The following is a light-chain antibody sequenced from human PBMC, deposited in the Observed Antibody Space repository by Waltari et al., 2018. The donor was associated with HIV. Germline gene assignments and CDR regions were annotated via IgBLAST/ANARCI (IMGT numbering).Light chain of an antibody. CDR3: QSYDSSLSDWV. CDR2: GSE. Sequence: QSVLTQPPSVSGAPGQRVTISCTRSSSNIGAGYDAHWYQQRPGAAPKLLIYGSEYRPSGVPDRFAGSRSGSAASLAITGLQAEDEADYYCQSYDSSLSDWVFG. J-gene: IGLJ3*02. CDR1: SSNIGAGYD. V-gene: IGLV1-40*01.